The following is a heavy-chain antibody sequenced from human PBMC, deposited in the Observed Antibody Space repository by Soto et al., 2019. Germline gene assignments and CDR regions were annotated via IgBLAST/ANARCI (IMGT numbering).Heavy chain of an antibody. J-gene: IGHJ3*02. CDR3: AKDYSGWPRGAFDI. CDR2: ISGSGGVT. CDR1: GLTFSTYA. D-gene: IGHD6-19*01. V-gene: IGHV3-23*01. Sequence: PGGSLRLSCAASGLTFSTYAMSWVRQAPGKGLEWVTGISGSGGVTHYADSVKGRFTISRDNSKNTLYLEMNSLRAEDTAVYHCAKDYSGWPRGAFDIWGQGTMVTVSS.